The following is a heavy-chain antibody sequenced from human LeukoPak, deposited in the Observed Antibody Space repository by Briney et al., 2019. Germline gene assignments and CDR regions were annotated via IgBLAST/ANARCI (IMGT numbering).Heavy chain of an antibody. CDR3: AKDRDPPYVGNSYGYYSDY. J-gene: IGHJ4*02. D-gene: IGHD5-18*01. Sequence: GGSLRLSCAASGFTFSSYWMHWVRQAPGKGLVWVSRINSDGSSTSYADSVKGRFTISRDNARNSLFLQMNTLKPEDTALYYCAKDRDPPYVGNSYGYYSDYWGQGTLVTVSS. CDR2: INSDGSST. V-gene: IGHV3-74*01. CDR1: GFTFSSYW.